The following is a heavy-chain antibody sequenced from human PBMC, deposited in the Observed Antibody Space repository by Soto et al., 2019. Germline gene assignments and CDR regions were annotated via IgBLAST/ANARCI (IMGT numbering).Heavy chain of an antibody. D-gene: IGHD3-9*01. CDR1: GGSFSGYY. V-gene: IGHV4-34*01. CDR3: ARAKILTGYYYYYFDY. CDR2: INHSGST. J-gene: IGHJ4*02. Sequence: SETLSLTCAVYGGSFSGYYWSWIRQPPGKGLEWIGEINHSGSTNYNPSLKSRVTISVDTSKNQFSLKLSSVTAADTAVYYCARAKILTGYYYYYFDYWGQGTLVTVSS.